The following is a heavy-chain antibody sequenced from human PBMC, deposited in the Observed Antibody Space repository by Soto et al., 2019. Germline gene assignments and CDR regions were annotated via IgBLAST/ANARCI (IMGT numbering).Heavy chain of an antibody. V-gene: IGHV1-18*01. J-gene: IGHJ4*02. CDR2: ISAYNGNT. CDR3: ARDPGNYYGSGSYVPPGFDY. D-gene: IGHD3-10*01. CDR1: GYTFTSYG. Sequence: ASVKVSCKASGYTFTSYGISWVRQAPGQGLEWMGWISAYNGNTNYAQKLQGRVTMTTDTSTSTAYMELRSLRSDDTAVYYCARDPGNYYGSGSYVPPGFDYWGQGTLVTVSS.